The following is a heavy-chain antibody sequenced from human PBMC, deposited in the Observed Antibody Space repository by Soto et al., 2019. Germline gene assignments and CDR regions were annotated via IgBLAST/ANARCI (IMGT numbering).Heavy chain of an antibody. CDR3: ASKAGIAAAVALYYGMDV. CDR2: IIPIFGTA. Sequence: ASVKVSCKASGGTFSSYAISWVRQAPGQGLEWMGGIIPIFGTANYAQKFQGRVTITADESTSTAYMELSSLRSEDTAVYYCASKAGIAAAVALYYGMDVWRQGTTVTVSS. CDR1: GGTFSSYA. V-gene: IGHV1-69*13. J-gene: IGHJ6*02. D-gene: IGHD6-13*01.